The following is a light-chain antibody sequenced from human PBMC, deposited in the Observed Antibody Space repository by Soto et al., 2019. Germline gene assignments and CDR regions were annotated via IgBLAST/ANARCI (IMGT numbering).Light chain of an antibody. CDR2: GAS. Sequence: EIVLTQSPGTLSLSPGERATLSCRASQSVSSSFLAWYQQKPGQAPRLLIYGASSRATGIPDRFSGSGSGTDFTLTISRLEPEDFAVYYCQQYGSAPLTFGRGTKLGIK. V-gene: IGKV3-20*01. CDR1: QSVSSSF. CDR3: QQYGSAPLT. J-gene: IGKJ2*01.